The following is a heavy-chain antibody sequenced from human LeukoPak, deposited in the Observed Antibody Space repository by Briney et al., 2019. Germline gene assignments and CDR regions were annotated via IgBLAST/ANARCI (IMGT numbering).Heavy chain of an antibody. D-gene: IGHD6-13*01. Sequence: PGGSLRLSCAASGFTFSIYAMTWVRRAPGKGLEWVAAFSATDGSAQYAESVKDRFTISRDNSKNTLYLQMNRMRAEDTAVYYCAKARIEALGTGAFDVWGQGTMVTVSS. J-gene: IGHJ3*01. V-gene: IGHV3-23*01. CDR2: FSATDGSA. CDR1: GFTFSIYA. CDR3: AKARIEALGTGAFDV.